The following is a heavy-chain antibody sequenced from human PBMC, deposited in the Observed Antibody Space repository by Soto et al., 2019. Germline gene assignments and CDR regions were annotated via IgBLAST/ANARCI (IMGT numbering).Heavy chain of an antibody. J-gene: IGHJ6*02. CDR3: ASGKGPPYYYNALDI. CDR2: IYHSGST. D-gene: IGHD2-15*01. V-gene: IGHV4-4*02. Sequence: QVQLQESGPGLVKPSGTLSLTCAVSGGSISSSNWWSWVRQPPGKGLEWIGEIYHSGSTNYNPPLKSLVTISVDKYKNQFSLKLTSVTAADTAVYFCASGKGPPYYYNALDIWGQGTTVTVSS. CDR1: GGSISSSNW.